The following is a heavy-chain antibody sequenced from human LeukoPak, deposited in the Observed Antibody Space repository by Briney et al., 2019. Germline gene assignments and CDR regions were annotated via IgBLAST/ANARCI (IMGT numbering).Heavy chain of an antibody. J-gene: IGHJ5*02. D-gene: IGHD1-1*01. CDR3: AKGSTGTTGGWFDP. CDR2: IGGSGVMT. Sequence: GGSLRLSCAGSGLTLSSHAMRWVRQAPGKGLEWVSSIGGSGVMTYYADPVKGRFTISRDNSKNALYLQMNSLRAEDTAVYYCAKGSTGTTGGWFDPWGQGTLVIVSS. CDR1: GLTLSSHA. V-gene: IGHV3-23*01.